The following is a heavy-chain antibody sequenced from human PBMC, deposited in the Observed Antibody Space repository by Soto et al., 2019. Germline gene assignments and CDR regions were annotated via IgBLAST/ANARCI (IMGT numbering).Heavy chain of an antibody. CDR3: VRENYYYGMDV. CDR2: ISSSGSTI. Sequence: GSLRLSCAASGFSFSSHSMKWVRQAPGKGLEWVSYISSSGSTIYYADSVKGRFTTSRDNAKNSLYLQMNSLRVEDTAMFYCVRENYYYGMDVWGQGTAVTVSS. V-gene: IGHV3-48*01. J-gene: IGHJ6*02. CDR1: GFSFSSHS.